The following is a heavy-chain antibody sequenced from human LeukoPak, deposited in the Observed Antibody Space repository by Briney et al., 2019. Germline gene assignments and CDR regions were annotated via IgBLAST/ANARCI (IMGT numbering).Heavy chain of an antibody. CDR3: ARSSGHYDSNDYYHGYFDY. D-gene: IGHD3-22*01. J-gene: IGHJ4*02. V-gene: IGHV4-39*02. CDR2: IYHSGST. Sequence: PSETLSLTCTVSGGSFSSSDYYWGWIRQPPGKGLEWIGDIYHSGSTYYNPSLQSRVTISVDTSKNHFSLKLSSVTAADTAVYYCARSSGHYDSNDYYHGYFDYWAQGTLVTVSS. CDR1: GGSFSSSDYY.